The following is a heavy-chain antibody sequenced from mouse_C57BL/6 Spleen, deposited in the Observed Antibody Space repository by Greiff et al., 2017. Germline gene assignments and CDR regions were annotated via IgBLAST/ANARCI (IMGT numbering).Heavy chain of an antibody. Sequence: QVQLQQSGPALVKPGASVKISCKASGYAFSSSWLTWVQQRPGKGLEWLGRLYPGDGDTNYNGKFKGKATLTADKSSSTAYMQLSSLTSEDSAVYFCAFGRRDWSAYWGQGTLVTASA. CDR2: LYPGDGDT. J-gene: IGHJ3*01. CDR3: AFGRRDWSAY. V-gene: IGHV1-82*01. CDR1: GYAFSSSW.